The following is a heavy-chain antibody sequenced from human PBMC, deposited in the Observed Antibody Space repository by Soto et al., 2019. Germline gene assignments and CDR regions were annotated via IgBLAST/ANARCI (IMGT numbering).Heavy chain of an antibody. D-gene: IGHD2-21*01. CDR1: GGTFNTYT. Sequence: QVQVVQSGAEVKKPESSVKVSCKPSGGTFNTYTVNWVRLAPGHGLEWMGRFIPILDMANYAQKFQDRVTITADRSTFTAYMELNSLTSDDTAVYYCAITYCRDNSCPRDVDFGGPGTRVTVSS. J-gene: IGHJ4*02. CDR3: AITYCRDNSCPRDVDF. CDR2: FIPILDMA. V-gene: IGHV1-69*02.